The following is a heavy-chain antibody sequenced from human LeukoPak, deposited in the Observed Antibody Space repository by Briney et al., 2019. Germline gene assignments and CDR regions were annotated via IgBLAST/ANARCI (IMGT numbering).Heavy chain of an antibody. CDR3: ARRYSSSWSDYYFDY. Sequence: SETLSLTCTVSGGSISSSSYYWGWIRQPPGKGLVWIGSIYYSGSTYYNPSLKSRVTISVDTSKNQFSLKLSSVTAADTAVYYCARRYSSSWSDYYFDYWGQGTLVTVSS. V-gene: IGHV4-39*01. CDR2: IYYSGST. D-gene: IGHD6-13*01. CDR1: GGSISSSSYY. J-gene: IGHJ4*02.